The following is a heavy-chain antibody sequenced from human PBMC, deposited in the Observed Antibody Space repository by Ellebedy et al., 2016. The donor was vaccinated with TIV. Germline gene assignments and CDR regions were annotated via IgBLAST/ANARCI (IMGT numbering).Heavy chain of an antibody. CDR1: GFTFTSYA. J-gene: IGHJ3*02. CDR3: ASDPWGVGPAFDI. CDR2: ISNSAMRT. D-gene: IGHD1-26*01. Sequence: GESLKISCAASGFTFTSYAMSWVRQAPGKGLEWVSTISNSAMRTYYADSVEGRFVISRDNSKKTLSLQMDSLRAEDTAIYHCASDPWGVGPAFDIWGQGTMVTVSS. V-gene: IGHV3-23*01.